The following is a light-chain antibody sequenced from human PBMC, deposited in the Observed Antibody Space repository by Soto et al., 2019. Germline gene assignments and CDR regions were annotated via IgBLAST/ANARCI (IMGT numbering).Light chain of an antibody. J-gene: IGKJ1*01. CDR1: QYISIY. CDR2: NGA. V-gene: IGKV1-5*01. CDR3: QQYKSYSTWT. Sequence: DIPMTQSPSTLSASVGDRVTITCRASQYISIYLAWYQQKPGKAPKVLIWNGATLHRGVPSRFSASGSGTEFTLTIGSLQPDDFATYYCQQYKSYSTWTFGQGTKVEIK.